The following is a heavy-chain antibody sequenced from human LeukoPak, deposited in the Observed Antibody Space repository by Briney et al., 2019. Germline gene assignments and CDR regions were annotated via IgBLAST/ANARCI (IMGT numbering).Heavy chain of an antibody. D-gene: IGHD2-15*01. J-gene: IGHJ6*03. V-gene: IGHV1-8*03. CDR1: GYTFTSYD. Sequence: EASVKVSCKASGYTFTSYDINWVRQATGQGLEWMGWMNPNSGNTGYAQKFQGRVTITRNTSISTAYMELSSLRSEDTAVYYCARDGCSGGSCYSAPYYYYMDVWGKGTTVTISS. CDR2: MNPNSGNT. CDR3: ARDGCSGGSCYSAPYYYYMDV.